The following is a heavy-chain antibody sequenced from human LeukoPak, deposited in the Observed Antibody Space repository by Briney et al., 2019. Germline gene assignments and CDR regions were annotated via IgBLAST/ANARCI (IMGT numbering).Heavy chain of an antibody. V-gene: IGHV4-61*02. CDR3: ARGQSYRKSQNWFGP. D-gene: IGHD4-11*01. J-gene: IGHJ5*02. Sequence: PSETLSLTCTVSGGSISSGGYYWSWIRQHPGKGLEWIGRISTSGNINYTPSLKSRVTMSVDTSKNQFSLKLTSVTAADTAVYFCARGQSYRKSQNWFGPWGQGTLVTVSS. CDR1: GGSISSGGYY. CDR2: ISTSGNI.